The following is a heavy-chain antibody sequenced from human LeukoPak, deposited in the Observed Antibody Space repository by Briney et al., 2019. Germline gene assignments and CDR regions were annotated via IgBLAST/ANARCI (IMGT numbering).Heavy chain of an antibody. CDR1: RFTFSSYW. CDR2: IKQDGSEK. Sequence: PGGSLRLSCAASRFTFSSYWMSWVRQAPGKGLEWVANIKQDGSEKHYVDSVKGRFTISRDNAKNSLYLQMSSLRADDTAVYYCARRYFDLWGRGTLVTVSS. J-gene: IGHJ2*01. V-gene: IGHV3-7*03. CDR3: ARRYFDL.